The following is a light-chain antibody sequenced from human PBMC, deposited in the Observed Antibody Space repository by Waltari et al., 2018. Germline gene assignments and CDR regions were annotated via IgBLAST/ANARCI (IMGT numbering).Light chain of an antibody. CDR2: EVS. CDR1: SSDVGRYNL. CDR3: CSYAGSYVV. V-gene: IGLV2-23*02. Sequence: QSALTQPASVSGSPGQSITISCTGTSSDVGRYNLVTWYQQPPGKVPKLMIYEVSKRPSGVSNRFSGSKSGNTPSLTISGLQAEDEADYYCCSYAGSYVVFGGGTKLTVL. J-gene: IGLJ2*01.